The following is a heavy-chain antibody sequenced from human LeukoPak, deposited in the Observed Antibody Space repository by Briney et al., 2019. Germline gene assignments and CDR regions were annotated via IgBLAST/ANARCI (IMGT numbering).Heavy chain of an antibody. J-gene: IGHJ6*04. CDR1: GYTFTSYA. V-gene: IGHV1-3*01. D-gene: IGHD3-10*01. CDR2: INAGNGNT. CDR3: ARARTMVRGVIITGYYYGMDV. Sequence: ASVKVSRKASGYTFTSYAMHWVRQAPGQRLEWMGWINAGNGNTKYSQKFQGRVTITRDTSASTAYMELSSLRSEDTAVYYCARARTMVRGVIITGYYYGMDVWGKGTTVTVSS.